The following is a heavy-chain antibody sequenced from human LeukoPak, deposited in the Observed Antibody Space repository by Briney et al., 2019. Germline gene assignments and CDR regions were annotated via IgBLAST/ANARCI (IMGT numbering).Heavy chain of an antibody. Sequence: GGSLRLSCAASGFTFSSYGMHWVRQAPGKGLKWVAVIWYDGSNKYYADSVKGRFTISRDNSKNTLYLQMNSLRAENTAVYYCARGKLTYYDFWSGYREPNFDYWGQGTLVTVSS. CDR3: ARGKLTYYDFWSGYREPNFDY. J-gene: IGHJ4*02. CDR2: IWYDGSNK. CDR1: GFTFSSYG. V-gene: IGHV3-33*01. D-gene: IGHD3-3*01.